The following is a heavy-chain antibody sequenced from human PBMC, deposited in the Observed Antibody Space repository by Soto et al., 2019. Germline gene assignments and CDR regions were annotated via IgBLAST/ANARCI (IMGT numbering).Heavy chain of an antibody. D-gene: IGHD3-16*01. J-gene: IGHJ4*01. CDR2: ISYSGTP. CDR3: ARIRSLGELSPYFAH. Sequence: QVQLQEWGPGLVKPSETLSLTCTFSRGSISNYFWTCIRQHPGRGLERLGYISYSGTPNYHASLKRRVTIAVDPDANQVSLRVRSVTAADTAVYYCARIRSLGELSPYFAHRGQGAPVTVSS. CDR1: RGSISNYF. V-gene: IGHV4-59*01.